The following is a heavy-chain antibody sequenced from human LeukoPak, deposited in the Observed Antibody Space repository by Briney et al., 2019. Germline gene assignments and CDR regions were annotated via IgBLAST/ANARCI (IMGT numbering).Heavy chain of an antibody. V-gene: IGHV4-61*01. J-gene: IGHJ3*02. CDR1: GGSVSSGSYY. Sequence: IPSETLSLTCTVSGGSVSSGSYYWSWIRQPPGKGLEWIGYIYYSGSTNYNPSLKSRVTISVDTSKNQFSLKLSSVTAADTAVYYCARDSGEMATITSAFDIWGQGTMVTVSS. D-gene: IGHD5-24*01. CDR2: IYYSGST. CDR3: ARDSGEMATITSAFDI.